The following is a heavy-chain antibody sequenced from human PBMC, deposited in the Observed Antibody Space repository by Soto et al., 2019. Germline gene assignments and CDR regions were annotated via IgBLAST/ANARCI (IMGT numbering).Heavy chain of an antibody. D-gene: IGHD4-17*01. CDR2: ISSSGSTI. CDR3: ARDYGDYLFDY. CDR1: GFTFSSYE. V-gene: IGHV3-48*03. Sequence: EVQLVESGGGLVQPGGSLRLSCAASGFTFSSYEMNWVRQAPGKGLEWVSYISSSGSTIYYADSVKGRFTISRDNAKNSLYLQMNSLRAEDTAVYYCARDYGDYLFDYWGQGTLVTVSS. J-gene: IGHJ4*02.